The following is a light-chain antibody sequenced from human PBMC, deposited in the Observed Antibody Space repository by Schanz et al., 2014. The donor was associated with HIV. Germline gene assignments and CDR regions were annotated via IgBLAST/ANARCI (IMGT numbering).Light chain of an antibody. CDR2: DVS. CDR3: TSYTSSTWV. J-gene: IGLJ3*02. CDR1: SSDVGGYNY. Sequence: QSALTQPASVSGSPGQSITISCTGTSSDVGGYNYLSWYQQNPSKAPKLMIYDVSNRPSGVSNRFSGSKSGNKASLTISGLQAEDEADYYCTSYTSSTWVFGGGTKLTVL. V-gene: IGLV2-14*03.